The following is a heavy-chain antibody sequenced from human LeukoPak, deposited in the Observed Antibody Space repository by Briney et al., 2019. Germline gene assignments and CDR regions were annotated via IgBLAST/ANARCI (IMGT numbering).Heavy chain of an antibody. D-gene: IGHD3-10*01. Sequence: PGGSLRLSCAASGLTFSSYAMSWVRQAPGKGLEWVSGISGSGGNTYYADSVKGRFTISRDNSKNTLYLLMSSLRAEDTAIYSCAKDLNYGSGSTPRGAFDIWGQGTMVTVSS. J-gene: IGHJ3*02. CDR3: AKDLNYGSGSTPRGAFDI. CDR2: ISGSGGNT. CDR1: GLTFSSYA. V-gene: IGHV3-23*01.